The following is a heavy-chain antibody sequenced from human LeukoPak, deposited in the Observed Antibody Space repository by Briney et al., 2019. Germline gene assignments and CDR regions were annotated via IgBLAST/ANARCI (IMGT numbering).Heavy chain of an antibody. D-gene: IGHD3-10*01. CDR2: ISSSSSTI. V-gene: IGHV3-48*01. CDR1: GFTFSSYS. Sequence: GGSLRHSCAASGFTFSSYSMNWVRQAPGKGLEWVSYISSSSSTIYYADSVKGRFTISRDNAKNSLYLQKNSLRAEDTAVYYCARSGVYYYGSGSHYYFDYWGQGTLVTVSS. CDR3: ARSGVYYYGSGSHYYFDY. J-gene: IGHJ4*02.